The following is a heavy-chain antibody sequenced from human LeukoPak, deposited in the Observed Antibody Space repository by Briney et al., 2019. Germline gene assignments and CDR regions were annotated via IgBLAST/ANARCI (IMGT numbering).Heavy chain of an antibody. CDR2: IWYDGSNK. CDR3: AKVQAYCGGDCWHAFYI. Sequence: PGGSLRLSCAASGFTFSSYGVHWVRQAPGKGLEWVAVIWYDGSNKYYADSVKGRFTISRDNSKNTLYLQMNSLRAEDTAVYYCAKVQAYCGGDCWHAFYIWGQGTMVPVSS. J-gene: IGHJ3*02. D-gene: IGHD2-21*02. V-gene: IGHV3-33*06. CDR1: GFTFSSYG.